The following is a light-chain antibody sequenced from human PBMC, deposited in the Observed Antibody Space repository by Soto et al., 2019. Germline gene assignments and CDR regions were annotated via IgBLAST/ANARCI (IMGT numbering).Light chain of an antibody. J-gene: IGLJ2*01. Sequence: QSALTQPASVSGSPGQSITISCTGTSSDVGGYNYVSWYQQHPGKAPKLMIYDVSNRPSGVSNRFYGSKSGNTASLTISGLQAEDEADYDCSSYTSSSTLVFGGGTKLTVL. CDR1: SSDVGGYNY. CDR2: DVS. CDR3: SSYTSSSTLV. V-gene: IGLV2-14*01.